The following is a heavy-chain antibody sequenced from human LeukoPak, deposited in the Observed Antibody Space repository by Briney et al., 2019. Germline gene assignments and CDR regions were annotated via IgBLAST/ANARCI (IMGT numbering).Heavy chain of an antibody. CDR1: GGSFSGYY. CDR2: INHSGST. V-gene: IGHV4-34*01. D-gene: IGHD6-6*01. Sequence: SETLSLTCAVYGGSFSGYYWSWIRQPPGKGLEWIGEINHSGSTNYNPSLKSRVTISVDTSKNQFSLKLSSVTAADTAVYYCAREGPAARRVYYYYYMDVWGKGTTVTVSS. CDR3: AREGPAARRVYYYYYMDV. J-gene: IGHJ6*03.